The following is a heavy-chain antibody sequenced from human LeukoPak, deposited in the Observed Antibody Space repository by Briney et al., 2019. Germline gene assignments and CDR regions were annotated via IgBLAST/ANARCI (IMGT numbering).Heavy chain of an antibody. V-gene: IGHV4-59*01. CDR2: IYYSGST. J-gene: IGHJ3*02. CDR3: ARVGRGRDAFGI. CDR1: GGSISSYY. Sequence: SETLSLTCTVSGGSISSYYWSWIRQPPGKGLEWIGYIYYSGSTNYNPSLKSRVTISVDTSKNQFSLKLSSVTAADTAVYYCARVGRGRDAFGIWGQGTMVTVSS.